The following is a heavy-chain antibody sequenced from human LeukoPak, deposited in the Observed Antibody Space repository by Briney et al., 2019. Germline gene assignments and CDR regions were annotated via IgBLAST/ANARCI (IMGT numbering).Heavy chain of an antibody. J-gene: IGHJ4*02. D-gene: IGHD2-2*01. CDR1: GGSISSSSYY. V-gene: IGHV4-39*01. CDR2: IYYSGST. CDR3: ASYRTSFDN. Sequence: PSETLSLTCTVSGGSISSSSYYWGWIRQPPGKGLEWIGSIYYSGSTYYNPSLKSRVTISVDTSKNQFSLKLSSVTAADTAVYFCASYRTSFDNWGQGTLVTVSS.